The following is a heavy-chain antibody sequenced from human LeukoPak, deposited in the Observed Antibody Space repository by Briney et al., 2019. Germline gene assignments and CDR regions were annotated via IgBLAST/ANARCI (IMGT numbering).Heavy chain of an antibody. CDR2: ISGSGGST. CDR1: GFTFSSYA. J-gene: IGHJ3*02. CDR3: ARDLSQLEGGAFDI. D-gene: IGHD2-2*01. Sequence: GGSLRLSCAASGFTFSSYAMSWVRQAPGKGLEWVSAISGSGGSTYYADSVKGRFTISRDNSKNTLYLQMNSLRAGDTAVYYCARDLSQLEGGAFDIWGQGTMVTVSS. V-gene: IGHV3-23*01.